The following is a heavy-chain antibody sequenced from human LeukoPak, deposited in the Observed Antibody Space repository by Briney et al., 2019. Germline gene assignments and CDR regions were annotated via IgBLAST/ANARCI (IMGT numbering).Heavy chain of an antibody. CDR2: ISADNGNT. J-gene: IGHJ4*02. V-gene: IGHV1-18*04. CDR1: GFTFKNYG. CDR3: ARDRRGYSAYDGEGFDY. D-gene: IGHD5-12*01. Sequence: HGASVKVSCTASGFTFKNYGFSWVRQAPGQGLQWMGWISADNGNTKYAQNLQGRVIMTTDRPTETAYVELTSLRSDDTAVYYCARDRRGYSAYDGEGFDYWGQGTLVTVSS.